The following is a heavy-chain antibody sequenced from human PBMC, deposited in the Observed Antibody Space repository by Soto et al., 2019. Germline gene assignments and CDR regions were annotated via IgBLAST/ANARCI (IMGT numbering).Heavy chain of an antibody. D-gene: IGHD2-15*01. V-gene: IGHV3-48*02. CDR2: ISSSSDTI. Sequence: GGSLRLSCAASGFAFSIYSMNWVRQAPGKGLEWLSYISSSSDTIYYADSVKGRFTISRDNAMHSLYLQMNSLRDEDTAVYYCETYFHDTAAHTWVDYWGQGTPVTVSS. CDR3: ETYFHDTAAHTWVDY. J-gene: IGHJ4*02. CDR1: GFAFSIYS.